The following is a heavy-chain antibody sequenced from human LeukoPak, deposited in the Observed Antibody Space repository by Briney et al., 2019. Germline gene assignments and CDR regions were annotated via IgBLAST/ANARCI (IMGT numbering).Heavy chain of an antibody. V-gene: IGHV3-9*01. J-gene: IGHJ4*02. CDR2: ISWNSGSI. CDR1: GFTFDDYA. CDR3: ASYCTNGVCNYLDDY. D-gene: IGHD2-8*01. Sequence: PGGSPRLSCAASGFTFDDYAMHWVRQAPGKGLEWVSGISWNSGSIGYADSVKGRFTISRDNAKNSLYLQMNSLRAEDTALYYCASYCTNGVCNYLDDYWGQGTLVTVSS.